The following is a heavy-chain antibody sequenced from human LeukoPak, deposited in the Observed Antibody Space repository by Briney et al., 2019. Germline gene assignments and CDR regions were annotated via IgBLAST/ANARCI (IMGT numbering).Heavy chain of an antibody. CDR2: ISTSGVGT. D-gene: IGHD4-17*01. CDR1: GFTFTNYA. J-gene: IGHJ4*02. V-gene: IGHV3-23*05. CDR3: TRGSYGDYGY. Sequence: GGSLRLSCAASGFTFTNYAMSWVRQAPGKGLEWVSAISTSGVGTYYADSVKGRFTISRDNSKNTLYLQMNSLRAEDTAIYYCTRGSYGDYGYWGQGTLVTVSS.